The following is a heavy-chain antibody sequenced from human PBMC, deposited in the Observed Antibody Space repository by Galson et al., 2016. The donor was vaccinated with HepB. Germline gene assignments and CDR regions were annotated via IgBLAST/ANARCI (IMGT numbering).Heavy chain of an antibody. CDR3: TITPKSGGMGYGAHDYYGMDD. D-gene: IGHD4/OR15-4a*01. J-gene: IGHJ6*02. CDR2: INPIFRSA. V-gene: IGHV1-69*01. Sequence: SGGTFSSHAISWERQAPGQGLQWNGRINPIFRSADYAQKFQGRVTITADESHNTAHIDRTSLRSGDAAVHYYTITPKSGGMGYGAHDYYGMDDWGQGTPVTVSS. CDR1: GGTFSSHA.